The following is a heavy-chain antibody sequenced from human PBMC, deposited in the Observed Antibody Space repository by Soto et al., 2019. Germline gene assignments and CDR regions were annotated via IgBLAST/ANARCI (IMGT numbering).Heavy chain of an antibody. J-gene: IGHJ4*02. CDR1: GYSFTCYW. V-gene: IGHV5-51*01. Sequence: GESLKISCKGSGYSFTCYWIGWVRQMPGKGLEWMGIIYPGDSDTRYSPSFQGQVTISADKSISTAYLQWSSLKASDTAMYYCARQPFYCSGGSCYSDDYCGQRTLVTVSS. CDR2: IYPGDSDT. CDR3: ARQPFYCSGGSCYSDDY. D-gene: IGHD2-15*01.